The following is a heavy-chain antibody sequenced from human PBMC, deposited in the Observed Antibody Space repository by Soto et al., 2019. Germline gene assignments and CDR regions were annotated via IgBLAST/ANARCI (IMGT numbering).Heavy chain of an antibody. J-gene: IGHJ2*01. CDR2: ISSSRSYT. CDR1: GFTFSDYY. V-gene: IGHV3-11*05. CDR3: ARVPNYYVDL. Sequence: QVQLVESGGGLDKPGGSLRLSCASSGFTFSDYYMSWIRQAPGKGLEWVSKISSSRSYTNYADSVKGRFTISRDNAKNSLYLQMNSLRAEDTAVYYCARVPNYYVDLWGRGTLVTVSS. D-gene: IGHD3-10*01.